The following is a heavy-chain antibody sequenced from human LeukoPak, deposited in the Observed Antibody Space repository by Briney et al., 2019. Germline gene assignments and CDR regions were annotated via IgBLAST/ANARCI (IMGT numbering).Heavy chain of an antibody. CDR1: GYTFTSYG. V-gene: IGHV1-18*01. D-gene: IGHD1-26*01. Sequence: ASVKVSCKASGYTFTSYGISWVRQAPGQGLEWMGWISAYNGNTNYAQKFQGRVTMTTDTSTSTAYMDLRSLRSDDTAVYYCARDDVGARTDAFDIWGQGTMVSVSS. CDR3: ARDDVGARTDAFDI. J-gene: IGHJ3*02. CDR2: ISAYNGNT.